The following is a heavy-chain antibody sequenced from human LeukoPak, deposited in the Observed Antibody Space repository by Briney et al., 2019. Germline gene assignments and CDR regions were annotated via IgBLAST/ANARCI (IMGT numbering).Heavy chain of an antibody. D-gene: IGHD3-9*01. Sequence: ASVKVSCKASGYTFTGYYMHWVRQAPGQGLEWMGWINPNSGGTNYAQKFQGRVTMIRDTSISTAYMELSRLRSDDTAVYYCARDPNYDILTGYSYDAFDIWGQGTMVTVSS. CDR3: ARDPNYDILTGYSYDAFDI. CDR2: INPNSGGT. J-gene: IGHJ3*02. V-gene: IGHV1-2*02. CDR1: GYTFTGYY.